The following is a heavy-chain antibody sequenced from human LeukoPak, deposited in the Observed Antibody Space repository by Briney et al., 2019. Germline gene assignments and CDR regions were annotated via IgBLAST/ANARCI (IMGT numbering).Heavy chain of an antibody. D-gene: IGHD3-3*01. CDR2: ISGSDGST. CDR3: ARRKNTIFGVVTYYFDY. CDR1: GFTFSSSA. Sequence: GGSLRLSCAASGFTFSSSAMSWVRLAPGKGLEWVSGISGSDGSTYYADSVKGRFTISRDNSKNTLFLQMNSLRAEDTAVYYCARRKNTIFGVVTYYFDYWGQGTLVTVSS. J-gene: IGHJ4*02. V-gene: IGHV3-23*01.